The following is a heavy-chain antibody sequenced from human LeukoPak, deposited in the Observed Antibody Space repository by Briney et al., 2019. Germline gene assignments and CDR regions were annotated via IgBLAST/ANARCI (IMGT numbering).Heavy chain of an antibody. Sequence: GRSLRLSCAASGFTFSSYGMHWVRQAPGKGLEWVAVIWYDGSNKYYADSVKGRFTISRDNSKNTLYLQMNGLRAEDTAVYYCAKVGIAAAGSLKEWGQGTLVTVSS. CDR1: GFTFSSYG. J-gene: IGHJ4*02. D-gene: IGHD6-13*01. V-gene: IGHV3-33*06. CDR2: IWYDGSNK. CDR3: AKVGIAAAGSLKE.